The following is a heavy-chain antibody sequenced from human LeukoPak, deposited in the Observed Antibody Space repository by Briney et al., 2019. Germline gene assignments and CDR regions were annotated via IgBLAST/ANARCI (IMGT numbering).Heavy chain of an antibody. V-gene: IGHV1-46*01. D-gene: IGHD5-24*01. CDR2: INPSGGST. Sequence: ASVKVSCKASGYTFTSYYMHWVRQAPGQGLEWMGIINPSGGSTSYAQKFQGRVTMTRDTSTSTAYMELSSLRSEDTAVYYCAREPGIEMATISFDYSGQGTLVTVSS. CDR3: AREPGIEMATISFDY. J-gene: IGHJ4*02. CDR1: GYTFTSYY.